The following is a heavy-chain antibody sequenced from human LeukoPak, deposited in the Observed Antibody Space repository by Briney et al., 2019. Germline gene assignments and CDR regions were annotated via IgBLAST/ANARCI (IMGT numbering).Heavy chain of an antibody. V-gene: IGHV4-4*07. D-gene: IGHD2-15*01. CDR1: GGSINNYY. CDR2: IYTRGST. Sequence: SETLSLTCTVSGGSINNYYWSWIRQPAGKGLEWIGRIYTRGSTNYNPSLKSRVTMLVDAPKNQFTLKLSSVTAADTAVYYCARGRYCSADICSGGDAFDIWGQGTMVSVSS. CDR3: ARGRYCSADICSGGDAFDI. J-gene: IGHJ3*02.